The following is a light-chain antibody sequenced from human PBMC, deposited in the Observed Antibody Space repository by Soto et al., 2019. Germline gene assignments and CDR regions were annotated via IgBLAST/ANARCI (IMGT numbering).Light chain of an antibody. CDR3: QSYDSCILVV. V-gene: IGLV6-57*04. CDR2: EDN. CDR1: SGSIASNY. Sequence: NFMLTQPHSVSESPGKTVTISCTRSSGSIASNYVQWYQQRPGSAPTTVIYEDNQRPSGVPDRFSGSIDSSSNSASLTISGLKTEDEADYYCQSYDSCILVVFGGGTKLTVL. J-gene: IGLJ2*01.